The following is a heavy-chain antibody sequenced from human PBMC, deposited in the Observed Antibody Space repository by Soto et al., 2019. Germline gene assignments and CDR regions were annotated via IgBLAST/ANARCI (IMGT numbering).Heavy chain of an antibody. CDR1: GFTFSSYA. CDR2: ISSSGGST. Sequence: PGGSLRLSCAASGFTFSSYAMSWVRQAPGKGLEWVSAISSSGGSTYYADSVKGRFTISRDNSKNTLYLQMNSLRAEDTAVYYCAKAYHYDFWSGYTDDYWGQGTLVTVSS. J-gene: IGHJ4*02. V-gene: IGHV3-23*01. D-gene: IGHD3-3*01. CDR3: AKAYHYDFWSGYTDDY.